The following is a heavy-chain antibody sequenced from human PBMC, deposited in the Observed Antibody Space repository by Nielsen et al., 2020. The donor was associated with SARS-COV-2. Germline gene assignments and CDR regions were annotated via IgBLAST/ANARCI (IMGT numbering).Heavy chain of an antibody. CDR2: MSDSGGFT. CDR1: GFTFSSYA. J-gene: IGHJ4*02. D-gene: IGHD3-9*01. Sequence: GESLKISCAAAGFTFSSYAMSWVRQAPGKGLEWVSDMSDSGGFTYYADSVKGRFTISRDNSKNTLYLQMNSLRAEDTAVYYCAKAGGMLRYFDWLSVIDYWGQGTLVTVSS. CDR3: AKAGGMLRYFDWLSVIDY. V-gene: IGHV3-23*01.